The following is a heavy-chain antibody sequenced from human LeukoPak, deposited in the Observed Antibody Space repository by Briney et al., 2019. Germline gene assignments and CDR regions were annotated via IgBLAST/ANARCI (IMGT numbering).Heavy chain of an antibody. D-gene: IGHD5-18*01. J-gene: IGHJ5*02. CDR3: ARMTYTPSGFDP. CDR1: GYSFTNHG. Sequence: GESLKISCKGSGYSFTNHGIGWVRQMPGKGLEWMRIIYPSDSDTRYSPAFEGQVTMSTDKSISTPYLQWSRLEAPATDMYYCARMTYTPSGFDPWGQGTLVTVSS. CDR2: IYPSDSDT. V-gene: IGHV5-51*01.